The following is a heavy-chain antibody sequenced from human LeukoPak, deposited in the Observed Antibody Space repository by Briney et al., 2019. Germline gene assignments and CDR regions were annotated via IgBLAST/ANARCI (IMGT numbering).Heavy chain of an antibody. CDR3: AREAHDYYYDSSGYYKRDYYYGMDV. Sequence: ASVKVSCKASGYTLTSSGISWVRQAPGQGLEWMGWISAYNGHTSYAQKLQGRVTMTTDTSTSTAYMELRSLRSDDTAVYYCAREAHDYYYDSSGYYKRDYYYGMDVWGQGTTVTVSS. CDR2: ISAYNGHT. J-gene: IGHJ6*02. V-gene: IGHV1-18*01. CDR1: GYTLTSSG. D-gene: IGHD3-22*01.